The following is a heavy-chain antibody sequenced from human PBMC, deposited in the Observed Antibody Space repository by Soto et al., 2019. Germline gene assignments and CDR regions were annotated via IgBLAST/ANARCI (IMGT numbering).Heavy chain of an antibody. CDR3: ARDHCTNGVCYAPSDY. CDR1: GFTFSTYA. Sequence: PGGSLRLSCATSGFTFSTYAMHWVRQAPGKGLEYVSAISSNGRSTYYANSVKGRFTISRDNSKNTLYLQMDSLRAEDMAVYYCARDHCTNGVCYAPSDYWGQGTLVTVSS. D-gene: IGHD2-8*01. J-gene: IGHJ4*02. CDR2: ISSNGRST. V-gene: IGHV3-64*01.